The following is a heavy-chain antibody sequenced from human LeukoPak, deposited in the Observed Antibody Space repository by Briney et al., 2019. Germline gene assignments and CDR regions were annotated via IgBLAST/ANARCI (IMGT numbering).Heavy chain of an antibody. CDR2: ISYDGSNK. Sequence: GRSLRLSCAASGFTFSSYGMHWVRQAPGKGLEGVAVISYDGSNKYYADSVKGRFTISRDNSKNTLYLQMNSLRAEDTAVCYCAKDEVAYCGGDCYSHYWGQGTLVTVSS. CDR3: AKDEVAYCGGDCYSHY. J-gene: IGHJ4*02. D-gene: IGHD2-21*02. V-gene: IGHV3-30*18. CDR1: GFTFSSYG.